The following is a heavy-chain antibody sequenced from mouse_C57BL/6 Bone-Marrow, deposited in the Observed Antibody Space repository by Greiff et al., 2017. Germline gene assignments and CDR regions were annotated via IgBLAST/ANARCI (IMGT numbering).Heavy chain of an antibody. CDR1: GYSFTSYY. Sequence: VQLQQSGPELVKPGASVKISCKASGYSFTSYYIHWVKQRPGQGLEWIGWIYPGSGNTKYNEKFKGKATLTADTSSSTAYMQLSSLTSEDSAVYYCARGGYSATVVNYAMDYWGQGTSVTVSS. CDR2: IYPGSGNT. V-gene: IGHV1-66*01. CDR3: ARGGYSATVVNYAMDY. D-gene: IGHD1-1*01. J-gene: IGHJ4*01.